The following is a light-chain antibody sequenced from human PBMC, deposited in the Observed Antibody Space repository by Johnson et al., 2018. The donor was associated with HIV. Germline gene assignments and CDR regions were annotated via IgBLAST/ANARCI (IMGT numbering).Light chain of an antibody. CDR2: DNN. CDR1: SSNIGNNF. J-gene: IGLJ1*01. CDR3: GTWDSSLSAGV. Sequence: QSVLTQPPSVSAAPGQRVTRSYSGSSSNIGNNFVSWFRQLPLRAPKVLIYDNNERPSGIPDRFSGSKSGTSATLGITGLQTGDEADYYCGTWDSSLSAGVLGTGTKVTVL. V-gene: IGLV1-51*01.